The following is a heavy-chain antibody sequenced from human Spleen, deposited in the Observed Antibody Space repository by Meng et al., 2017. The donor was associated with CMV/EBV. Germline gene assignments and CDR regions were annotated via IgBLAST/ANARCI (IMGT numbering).Heavy chain of an antibody. CDR2: INPSGGST. CDR1: GYTFTSYS. V-gene: IGHV1-46*01. CDR3: ARDRDSSSWPNWFDP. J-gene: IGHJ5*02. D-gene: IGHD6-13*01. Sequence: GYTFTSYSMHWVRQAPGQGLEWMGIINPSGGSTSYAQKFQGRVTMTRDTSTSTVYMELSSLRSEDTAVYYCARDRDSSSWPNWFDPWGQGTLVTVSS.